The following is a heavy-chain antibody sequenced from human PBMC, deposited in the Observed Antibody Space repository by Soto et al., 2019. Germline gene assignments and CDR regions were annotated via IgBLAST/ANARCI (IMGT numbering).Heavy chain of an antibody. Sequence: ASVKVSCKASGYTFTSYAMHWVRQAPGQRLEWMGWINAGNGNTKYSQKFQGRVTITRDTSASTAYMELSSLRSEDTAVYYCARSLRLLAGTWIAEYFQHWGQGTLVTVSS. CDR1: GYTFTSYA. V-gene: IGHV1-3*01. CDR2: INAGNGNT. J-gene: IGHJ1*01. D-gene: IGHD6-19*01. CDR3: ARSLRLLAGTWIAEYFQH.